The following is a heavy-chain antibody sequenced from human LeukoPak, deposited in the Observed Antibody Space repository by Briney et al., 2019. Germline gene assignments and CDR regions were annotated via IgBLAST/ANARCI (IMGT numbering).Heavy chain of an antibody. CDR2: INSDGSST. CDR1: GFTFSSYW. CDR3: ARDQPLWLRQLYYYYMDV. J-gene: IGHJ6*03. V-gene: IGHV3-74*01. D-gene: IGHD2-21*01. Sequence: GGSLRLSCAASGFTFSSYWMHWVRQAPGKGLVWVSRINSDGSSTSYADSVKGRFTISRDNAKNTLYLQMNSLRAEDTAVYYCARDQPLWLRQLYYYYMDVWGKGTTVTVSS.